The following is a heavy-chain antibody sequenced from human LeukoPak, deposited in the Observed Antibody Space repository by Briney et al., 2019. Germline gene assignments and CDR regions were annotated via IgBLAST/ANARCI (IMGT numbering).Heavy chain of an antibody. CDR2: ISGSGGST. Sequence: PGGSLSLSCAASGFTFADYAMSWVRQAPGKGLEWVSAISGSGGSTYYAASVKGRFTISRDNSKNTLYLQMNSLRAEDTAVYYCAKAGCSSTSCYAGFDYWGQGTLVTVSS. J-gene: IGHJ4*02. D-gene: IGHD2-2*01. CDR1: GFTFADYA. V-gene: IGHV3-23*01. CDR3: AKAGCSSTSCYAGFDY.